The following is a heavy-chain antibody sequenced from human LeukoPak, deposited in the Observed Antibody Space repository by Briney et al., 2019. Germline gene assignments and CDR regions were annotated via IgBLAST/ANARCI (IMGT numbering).Heavy chain of an antibody. V-gene: IGHV4-34*01. D-gene: IGHD4-11*01. CDR1: GGSFSGYY. CDR2: INHSGST. CDR3: ATTPRDDYSNPGYFDY. Sequence: SQTLSLTCAVYGGSFSGYYWSWIRQPPGKGLEWLGEINHSGSTNYNPSLKSRVTISVDTSKNQFSLKLSSVTAADTAVYYCATTPRDDYSNPGYFDYWGQGTLVTVSS. J-gene: IGHJ4*02.